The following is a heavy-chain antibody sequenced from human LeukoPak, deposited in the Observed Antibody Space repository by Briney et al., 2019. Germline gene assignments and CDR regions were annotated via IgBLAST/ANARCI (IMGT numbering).Heavy chain of an antibody. J-gene: IGHJ4*02. D-gene: IGHD3-10*01. CDR3: AKDLYYGSGSYSSFAY. V-gene: IGHV3-23*01. CDR2: ISGSGGST. Sequence: PGGSLRLSCAASGFTFSSYAMSWVRQAPGKGLKWVSGISGSGGSTYYADSVRGRFTISRDNSENTLYLQMNSLRAEDTAVYHCAKDLYYGSGSYSSFAYWGQGTLVTVSS. CDR1: GFTFSSYA.